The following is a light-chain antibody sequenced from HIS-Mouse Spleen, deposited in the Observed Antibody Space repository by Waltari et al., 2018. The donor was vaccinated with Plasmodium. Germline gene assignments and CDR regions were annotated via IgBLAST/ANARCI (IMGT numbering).Light chain of an antibody. CDR1: SSDVGGYNY. J-gene: IGLJ2*01. CDR2: EVS. CDR3: SSYAGSNNLV. Sequence: QSALTQPPYASGSPGQSVTFACTGTSSDVGGYNYVSWYQQHPGKAPKLMIYEVSKRPSVVPDRFSGSKSGNTASLTVSGLQAEDEADYYCSSYAGSNNLVFGGGTKLTVL. V-gene: IGLV2-8*01.